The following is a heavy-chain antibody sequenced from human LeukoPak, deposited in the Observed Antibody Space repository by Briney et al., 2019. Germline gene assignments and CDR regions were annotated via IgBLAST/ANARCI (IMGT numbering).Heavy chain of an antibody. D-gene: IGHD2-2*01. CDR1: GGTFSSYA. J-gene: IGHJ4*02. CDR2: ISAYNGNT. V-gene: IGHV1-18*01. CDR3: ASQYCSSTSCFHFDY. Sequence: ASVKVSCKASGGTFSSYAISWVRQAPGQGLEWMGWISAYNGNTNYAQKLQGRVTMTTDTSTSTAYMELRSLRSDDTAVYYCASQYCSSTSCFHFDYWGQGTLVTVSS.